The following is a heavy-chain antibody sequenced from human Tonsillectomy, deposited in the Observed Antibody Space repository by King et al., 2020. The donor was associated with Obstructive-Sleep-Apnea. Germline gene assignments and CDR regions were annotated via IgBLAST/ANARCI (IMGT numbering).Heavy chain of an antibody. V-gene: IGHV3-15*01. CDR2: IKSKTDGGTT. D-gene: IGHD3-10*01. Sequence: VQLVESGGGLVKPGGSLRLSCAASGFTFRNAWMSWVRQAPGKGLEWVGRIKSKTDGGTTDYAAPVKGRLTISRDELKNTRNLQMDTLKTEDTAMYYCVTDDHYVSGTYYAGFDTWGQGTMVIVSS. CDR3: VTDDHYVSGTYYAGFDT. CDR1: GFTFRNAW. J-gene: IGHJ3*02.